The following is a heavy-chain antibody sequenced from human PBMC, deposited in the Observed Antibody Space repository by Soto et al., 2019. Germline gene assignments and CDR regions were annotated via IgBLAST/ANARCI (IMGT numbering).Heavy chain of an antibody. CDR1: GFTFSNYA. V-gene: IGHV3-30*04. D-gene: IGHD4-4*01. J-gene: IGHJ4*02. CDR3: AREESDDYSKYY. Sequence: GGSLRLSCAPSGFTFSNYAMDWVRQAPGKGLEWVSYISQDGSNEDYADSVKGRFTISRDNSKNTLFLQMDSLRPEDTAVYYCAREESDDYSKYYWGQGTLVTVSS. CDR2: ISQDGSNE.